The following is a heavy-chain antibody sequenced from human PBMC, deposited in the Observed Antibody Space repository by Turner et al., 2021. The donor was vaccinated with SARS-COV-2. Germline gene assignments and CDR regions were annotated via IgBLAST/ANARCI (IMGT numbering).Heavy chain of an antibody. CDR2: ISYDGSNK. CDR1: GFTFTSYA. Sequence: QLHLVESGGGVVQPGRSLVLPCAASGFTFTSYAMHWVRQGPGKGLGWGAIISYDGSNKYYAESVKGRFTSARDNSKDTLYLKMNSLRAKDTDEYYCARDQEGWKFDYWGQGTLVTVSS. V-gene: IGHV3-30*04. D-gene: IGHD1-1*01. J-gene: IGHJ4*02. CDR3: ARDQEGWKFDY.